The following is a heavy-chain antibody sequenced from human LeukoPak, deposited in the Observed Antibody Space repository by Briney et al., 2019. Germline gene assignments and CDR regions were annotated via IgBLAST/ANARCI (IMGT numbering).Heavy chain of an antibody. D-gene: IGHD1-26*01. V-gene: IGHV3-48*04. J-gene: IGHJ4*02. Sequence: GGSLRLSCAASGFTFSSYSMNWVRQAPGKGLEWVSYISSSSSTIYYADSLKGRFTISRDNAKNSLYLQMNSLRAEDTAVYYCARGLAPEVGSTPDYWGQGTLVTVSS. CDR3: ARGLAPEVGSTPDY. CDR2: ISSSSSTI. CDR1: GFTFSSYS.